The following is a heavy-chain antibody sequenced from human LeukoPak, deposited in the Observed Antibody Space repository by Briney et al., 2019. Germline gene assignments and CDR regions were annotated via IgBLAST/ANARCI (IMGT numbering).Heavy chain of an antibody. V-gene: IGHV1-18*04. CDR3: ARERGGYSYGDH. D-gene: IGHD5-18*01. CDR1: GYTFTSYG. Sequence: GASVKVSCKASGYTFTSYGISWVRHAPGQGLEWMGWINTYNGNTNYAQKLQGRVSMTTDTSTSTAYMELRTLGSDDTAVYYCARERGGYSYGDHWGQGTLVTVSS. J-gene: IGHJ4*02. CDR2: INTYNGNT.